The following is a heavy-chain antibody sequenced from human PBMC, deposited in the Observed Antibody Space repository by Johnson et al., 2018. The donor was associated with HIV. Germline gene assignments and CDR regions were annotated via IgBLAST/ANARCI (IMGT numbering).Heavy chain of an antibody. J-gene: IGHJ3*01. CDR3: ARDGESQQLPLGDAFDV. CDR2: INSDGSST. CDR1: GFTFSSYW. V-gene: IGHV3-74*01. D-gene: IGHD6-13*01. Sequence: VQLVESGGGLVQPGGSLRLSCAASGFTFSSYWMHWVRQAPGKGLVWVSRINSDGSSTSYADSVKGRFTISRDNAKNTLYLQMSSLRVEDTAMYYCARDGESQQLPLGDAFDVWGQGTMVTVSS.